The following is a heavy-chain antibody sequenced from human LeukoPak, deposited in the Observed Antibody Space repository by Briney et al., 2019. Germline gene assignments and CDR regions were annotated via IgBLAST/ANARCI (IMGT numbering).Heavy chain of an antibody. CDR1: GYTFTSYD. CDR2: MNPNSGNT. Sequence: GASVKVSCKASGYTFTSYDINWVRQATGQGLEWMGWMNPNSGNTGYAQKFRGRVTITRNTSISTAYMELSSLRSEDTAVYYCATEAPDSSGSFDYWGQGTLVTVSS. CDR3: ATEAPDSSGSFDY. J-gene: IGHJ4*02. D-gene: IGHD3-22*01. V-gene: IGHV1-8*03.